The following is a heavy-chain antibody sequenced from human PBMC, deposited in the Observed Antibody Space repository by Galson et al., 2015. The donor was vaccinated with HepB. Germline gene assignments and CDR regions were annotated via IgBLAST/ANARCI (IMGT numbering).Heavy chain of an antibody. D-gene: IGHD6-25*01. CDR1: GFTFSSYA. CDR2: ISISGGVT. CDR3: AKKGSGQTFDY. Sequence: SLRLSCAASGFTFSSYAMSWVRQAPGKGMEWVSHISISGGVTNYADSVKGRFTRSRDNSKNTLYMQMNSLRVEDTAVYYCAKKGSGQTFDYWGQGTLVTVSS. V-gene: IGHV3-23*01. J-gene: IGHJ4*02.